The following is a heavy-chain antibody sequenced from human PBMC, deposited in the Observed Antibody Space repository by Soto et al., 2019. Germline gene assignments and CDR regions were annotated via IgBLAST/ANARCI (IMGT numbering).Heavy chain of an antibody. D-gene: IGHD3-10*01. CDR2: ISYDGSNK. CDR3: AKDSGAAIEDY. V-gene: IGHV3-30*18. Sequence: QVQLVESGGGVVQPGRSLRLSCAASGFTFSSYGMHWVRQAPGKGLEWVAVISYDGSNKYYADSVKGRFTISRDNSKNPLYLQMNSLRAEDTAVYYCAKDSGAAIEDYWGQGTLVTVSS. J-gene: IGHJ4*02. CDR1: GFTFSSYG.